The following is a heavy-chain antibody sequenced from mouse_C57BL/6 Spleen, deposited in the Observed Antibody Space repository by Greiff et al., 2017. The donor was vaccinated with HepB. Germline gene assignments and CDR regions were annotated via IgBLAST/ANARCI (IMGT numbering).Heavy chain of an antibody. V-gene: IGHV3-6*01. CDR3: AASTLDFDY. CDR2: ISYDGSN. Sequence: DVQLQESGPGLVKPSQSLSLTCSVTGYSITSGYYWNWIRQFPGNKLEWMGYISYDGSNNYNPSLKNRISITRDTSKNQFFLKLNSVTTEDTATYYCAASTLDFDYWGQGTTLTVSS. CDR1: GYSITSGYY. J-gene: IGHJ2*01. D-gene: IGHD6-1*01.